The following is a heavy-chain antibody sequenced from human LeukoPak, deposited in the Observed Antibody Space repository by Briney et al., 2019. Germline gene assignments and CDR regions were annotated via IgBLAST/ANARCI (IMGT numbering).Heavy chain of an antibody. CDR2: ISSSGSDI. D-gene: IGHD6-13*01. CDR3: AKDLGSSSWSSFDY. Sequence: GGSLRLSCAASGFAFSNYEMHWVRQAPGKGLEWVSYISSSGSDIYYADSVKGRFTISRDNSKNTLYLQMNSLRAEDTAVYYCAKDLGSSSWSSFDYWGQGTLVTVSS. V-gene: IGHV3-48*03. J-gene: IGHJ4*02. CDR1: GFAFSNYE.